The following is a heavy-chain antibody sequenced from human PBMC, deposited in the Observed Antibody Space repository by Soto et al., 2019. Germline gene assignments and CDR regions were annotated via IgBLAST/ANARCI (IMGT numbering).Heavy chain of an antibody. CDR3: ARDQSYYDILTGYRPYYYYYYGMDV. Sequence: QVQLVESGGGVVQPGRSLRLSCAASGFTFSSYGMHWVRQAPGKGLEWVAVIWYDGSNKYYADSVKGRFTISRDNSKNTLYLQMNSLRAEDTAVYYCARDQSYYDILTGYRPYYYYYYGMDVWGQGTTVTVSS. J-gene: IGHJ6*02. D-gene: IGHD3-9*01. CDR2: IWYDGSNK. CDR1: GFTFSSYG. V-gene: IGHV3-33*01.